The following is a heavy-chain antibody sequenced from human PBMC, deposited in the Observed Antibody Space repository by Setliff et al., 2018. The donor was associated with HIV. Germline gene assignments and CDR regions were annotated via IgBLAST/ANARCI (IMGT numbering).Heavy chain of an antibody. CDR3: TTFYNSGSLTSFDH. CDR2: FDPEHGGT. V-gene: IGHV1-24*01. D-gene: IGHD3-10*01. Sequence: ASVKVSCKVSGYTLAELSMHWVRQAPGKGLEWMGGFDPEHGGTIYAQQFQGRVTTTEEKSADTAYMELKSLRSDDTAVYYCTTFYNSGSLTSFDHWGQGTLVTVSS. CDR1: GYTLAELS. J-gene: IGHJ4*02.